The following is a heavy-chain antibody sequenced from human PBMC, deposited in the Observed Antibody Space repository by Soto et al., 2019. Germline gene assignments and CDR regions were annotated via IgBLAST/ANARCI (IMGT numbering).Heavy chain of an antibody. CDR3: ARGGVVSSGRYYYYYMDV. D-gene: IGHD3-3*01. CDR1: GYTFTGYY. CDR2: INPNSGGT. V-gene: IGHV1-2*04. J-gene: IGHJ6*03. Sequence: ASVKVSCKASGYTFTGYYMHWVRQAPGQGLEWMGWINPNSGGTNYAQKFQGWVTMTRDTSISTAYMELSRLRSDDTAVYYCARGGVVSSGRYYYYYMDVWGKGTTVTVSS.